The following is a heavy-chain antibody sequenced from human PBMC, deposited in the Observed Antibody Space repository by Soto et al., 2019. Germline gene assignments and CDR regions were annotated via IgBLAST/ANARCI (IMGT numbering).Heavy chain of an antibody. Sequence: PGGSLRLSCAASGFAFSSYAMSWVSQAPGKGLEWVAAISGSGHDTNDADSVKGRFTISRDNSKNTLYLQMNSLRAEDTAVYYCAKCFTSCYRQNFDYWGQGTLVTVSS. CDR1: GFAFSSYA. CDR3: AKCFTSCYRQNFDY. D-gene: IGHD2-2*02. CDR2: ISGSGHDT. J-gene: IGHJ4*02. V-gene: IGHV3-23*01.